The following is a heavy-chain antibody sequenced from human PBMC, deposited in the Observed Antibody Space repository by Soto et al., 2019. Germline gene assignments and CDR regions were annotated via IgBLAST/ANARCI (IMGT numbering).Heavy chain of an antibody. Sequence: TPSETLSLTCTVSGGSISSGDYYWTWIRQHPGKGLEWIGYIYYSGYTHYNPSLKSRVTISIDTSKNQFSLKLSSVTAADTAVYYCAIGRESSSSPGDRLDPWGQGTLVTVSS. CDR3: AIGRESSSSPGDRLDP. D-gene: IGHD6-6*01. J-gene: IGHJ5*02. V-gene: IGHV4-31*03. CDR1: GGSISSGDYY. CDR2: IYYSGYT.